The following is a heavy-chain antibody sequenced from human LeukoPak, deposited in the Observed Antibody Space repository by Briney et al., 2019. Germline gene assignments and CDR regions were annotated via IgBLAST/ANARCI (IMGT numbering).Heavy chain of an antibody. CDR3: VRGGIRLAGLDAFDI. D-gene: IGHD6-19*01. CDR2: IGVGGDT. CDR1: GFTFSKYD. V-gene: IGHV3-13*01. Sequence: GGSLRLSCAASGFTFSKYDMYWVRHATGKGLECVSAIGVGGDTKYTDSVKGRFTISRENGKESLYLHMNSLRAEDTAVYYCVRGGIRLAGLDAFDIWGQGTVVAVFS. J-gene: IGHJ3*02.